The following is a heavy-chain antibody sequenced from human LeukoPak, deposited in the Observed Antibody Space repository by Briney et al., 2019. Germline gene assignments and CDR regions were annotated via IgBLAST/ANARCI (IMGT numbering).Heavy chain of an antibody. Sequence: SETLSLTCTVSGGSISIFYWSWIRQPPGKGLEWIGDIYCSGTTNYNSSLKSRVTISLDTSKNQFSLRLSSVTAADTAVYYCARIDAVAATPTSFDYWGQGTLVTVSS. CDR1: GGSISIFY. J-gene: IGHJ4*02. V-gene: IGHV4-59*01. D-gene: IGHD6-19*01. CDR3: ARIDAVAATPTSFDY. CDR2: IYCSGTT.